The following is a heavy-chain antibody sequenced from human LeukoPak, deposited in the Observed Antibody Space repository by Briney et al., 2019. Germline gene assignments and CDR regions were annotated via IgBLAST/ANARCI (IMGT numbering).Heavy chain of an antibody. CDR2: MNPNSGNT. D-gene: IGHD6-6*01. V-gene: IGHV1-8*01. CDR3: ARPRRGSIAARGTFDY. Sequence: GASVKVSCKASGYTFTSYDINWVRQATGQGLEWMGWMNPNSGNTGYAQKFQGRVTITRNTSISTAYMELSSLRSEDTAVCYCARPRRGSIAARGTFDYWGQGTLVTVSS. CDR1: GYTFTSYD. J-gene: IGHJ4*02.